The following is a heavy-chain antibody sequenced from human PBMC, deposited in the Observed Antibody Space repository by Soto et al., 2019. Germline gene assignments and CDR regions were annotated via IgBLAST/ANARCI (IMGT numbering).Heavy chain of an antibody. J-gene: IGHJ6*03. CDR3: ARVTLYYDFWSGSPYYYDMDV. CDR2: ISSSGSTI. V-gene: IGHV3-11*01. D-gene: IGHD3-3*01. CDR1: GFNFSDYY. Sequence: GRSLRLSSAASGFNFSDYYMSWILQAPGKGLEWVSYISSSGSTIYYADSVKGRFTISRDNAKNSLYLQMNSLRAEDTAVYYCARVTLYYDFWSGSPYYYDMDVWGKGTTVTVSS.